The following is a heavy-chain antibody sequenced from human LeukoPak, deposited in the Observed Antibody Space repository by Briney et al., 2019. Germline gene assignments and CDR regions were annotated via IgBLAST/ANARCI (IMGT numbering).Heavy chain of an antibody. D-gene: IGHD2-15*01. V-gene: IGHV3-23*01. CDR3: GRYTTSGDMHFDY. Sequence: GGSLRLSCAMSGFTFTNNAMTWVRQAPGKGLEWVSTIGGGDVEIHYADSVKGRFTISRDNSKNTLYLQMNSLRAEDTAVYYCGRYTTSGDMHFDYWGQGTLVTVSS. CDR1: GFTFTNNA. CDR2: IGGGDVEI. J-gene: IGHJ4*02.